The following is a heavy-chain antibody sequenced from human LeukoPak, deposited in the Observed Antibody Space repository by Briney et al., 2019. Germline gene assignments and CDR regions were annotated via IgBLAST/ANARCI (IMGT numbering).Heavy chain of an antibody. Sequence: GSLRLSCATSGFTFSDYYMSWIRQAPGKGLEWLSYISGDGGDINYADSVGGRFTVSRDNAKNALYLQMNSLRAEDTAVYYCAKDSARYCSSTSCPGYFQHWGQGTLVTVSS. J-gene: IGHJ1*01. D-gene: IGHD2-2*01. CDR3: AKDSARYCSSTSCPGYFQH. V-gene: IGHV3-11*04. CDR2: ISGDGGDI. CDR1: GFTFSDYY.